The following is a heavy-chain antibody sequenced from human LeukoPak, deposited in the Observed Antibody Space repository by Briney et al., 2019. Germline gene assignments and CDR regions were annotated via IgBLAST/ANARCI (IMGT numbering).Heavy chain of an antibody. CDR1: GFTFSSYA. Sequence: GGSVRLSCAASGFTFSSYAMSWVRQAPGKGLEWVSAISGSGGSTYYADSVKGRLTISRDTSKNTMYLQMNSLRAEDTAVYYCARGRDGYNLVDAFDIWGQGIMVTVSS. CDR2: ISGSGGST. J-gene: IGHJ3*02. D-gene: IGHD5-24*01. V-gene: IGHV3-23*01. CDR3: ARGRDGYNLVDAFDI.